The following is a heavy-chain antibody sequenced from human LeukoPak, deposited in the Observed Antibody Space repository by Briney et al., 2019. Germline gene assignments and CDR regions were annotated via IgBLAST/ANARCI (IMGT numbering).Heavy chain of an antibody. D-gene: IGHD3-9*01. V-gene: IGHV3-33*01. Sequence: AGGSLRLSCAASGFTFSSYGMHWVRQAPGKGLEWVAVKWYDGSNKYYADSVKGRFTISRDNSKNTLYLQMNSLRAEDTAVYYCARDQNDILTGDGWYFDLWGRGTLVTVSS. CDR3: ARDQNDILTGDGWYFDL. J-gene: IGHJ2*01. CDR1: GFTFSSYG. CDR2: KWYDGSNK.